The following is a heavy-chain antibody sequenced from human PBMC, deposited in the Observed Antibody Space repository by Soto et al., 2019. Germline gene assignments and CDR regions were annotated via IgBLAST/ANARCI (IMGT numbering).Heavy chain of an antibody. D-gene: IGHD3-22*01. CDR2: IIPIFGTA. Sequence: ASVKVSGKASGGTFSSYAISWVRQAPGQGLEWMGGIIPIFGTANYAQKFQGRVTITADDSTSTAYMELSSLRSEDTAVYYCARDHRNYYDSSGYPSFIDYWGQGTLVTVSS. J-gene: IGHJ4*02. CDR3: ARDHRNYYDSSGYPSFIDY. CDR1: GGTFSSYA. V-gene: IGHV1-69*13.